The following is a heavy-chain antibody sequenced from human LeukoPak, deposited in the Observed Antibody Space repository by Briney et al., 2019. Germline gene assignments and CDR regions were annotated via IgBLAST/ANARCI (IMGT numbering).Heavy chain of an antibody. Sequence: SETLSLTCTVSGGSISSYYWSWIRQPAGKGLEWIGRIYSSGSTNYNPSLKSRVTISVDTSRNQFSLKLSSVTAADTAVYYCARERDIVVVPTAIGEYYMDVWGKGTTVTVSS. CDR2: IYSSGST. J-gene: IGHJ6*03. D-gene: IGHD2-2*02. CDR1: GGSISSYY. V-gene: IGHV4-4*07. CDR3: ARERDIVVVPTAIGEYYMDV.